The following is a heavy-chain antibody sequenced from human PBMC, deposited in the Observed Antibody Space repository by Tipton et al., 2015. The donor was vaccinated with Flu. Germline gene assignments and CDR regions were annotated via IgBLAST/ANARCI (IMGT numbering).Heavy chain of an antibody. Sequence: TLSLTCTVFGDSISRSSYYWGWIRQPPGKGLEWIGNIYYSGRTYYNPPLKSRVTMSVDTSKNQFSLNLRSVTAADTAGYYCARDFIAATGTGYWGRGTLVTVSS. D-gene: IGHD6-13*01. J-gene: IGHJ4*02. CDR3: ARDFIAATGTGY. V-gene: IGHV4-39*01. CDR1: GDSISRSSYY. CDR2: IYYSGRT.